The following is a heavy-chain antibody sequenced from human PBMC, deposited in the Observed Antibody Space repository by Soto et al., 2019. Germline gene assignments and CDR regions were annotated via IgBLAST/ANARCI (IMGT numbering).Heavy chain of an antibody. CDR2: IWHDGSKQ. J-gene: IGHJ4*02. CDR1: GFTFSSYG. CDR3: AREEGVVARAFDY. D-gene: IGHD2-15*01. V-gene: IGHV3-33*01. Sequence: QVQLVESGGGVVQPGRSLRLSCAASGFTFSSYGMHWVRQAPGKGLEWVALIWHDGSKQYYADSVKGRFAISRDTAKTTLYLQMNSLRADDTAAYYCAREEGVVARAFDYWGQGALVTVSS.